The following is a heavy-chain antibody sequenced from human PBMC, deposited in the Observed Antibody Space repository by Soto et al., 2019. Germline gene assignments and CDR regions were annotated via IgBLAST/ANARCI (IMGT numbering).Heavy chain of an antibody. CDR1: GFTFSSYA. CDR2: ISGSGGST. J-gene: IGHJ3*02. V-gene: IGHV3-23*01. Sequence: GGSLRLSCAASGFTFSSYAMSWVRQAPGKGLEWVSAISGSGGSTYYADSVKGRFTISRDNSKNTLYLQMNSLRAEDTAVYYCAKVGDYGDYAVLNAFDIWGQGTMVTVSS. CDR3: AKVGDYGDYAVLNAFDI. D-gene: IGHD4-17*01.